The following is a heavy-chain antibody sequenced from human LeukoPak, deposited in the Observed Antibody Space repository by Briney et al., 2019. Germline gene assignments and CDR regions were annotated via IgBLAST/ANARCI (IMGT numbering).Heavy chain of an antibody. CDR3: AKGELWTYYYYYYGMDV. D-gene: IGHD3-16*01. J-gene: IGHJ6*02. V-gene: IGHV3-30*02. Sequence: GGSLRLSCAASGFTFSSYGMHWVRQAPGKGLEWVAFIRYDGSNKYYADSVKGRFTISRDNSKNTLYLQMNSLRAEDTAVYYCAKGELWTYYYYYYGMDVWGQGTTVTASS. CDR2: IRYDGSNK. CDR1: GFTFSSYG.